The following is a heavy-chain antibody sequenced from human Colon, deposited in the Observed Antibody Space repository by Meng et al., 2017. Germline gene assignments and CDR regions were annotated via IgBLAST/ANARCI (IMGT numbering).Heavy chain of an antibody. CDR1: GGSISSYY. Sequence: SETLSLTCTVSGGSISSYYWSWIRQPPGKGLEWIGYIYYSRSTNYNPSLKSLVTISVDTSKNQFSLKLSSVTAADTAVYYCAREGDIVATAGFDYWGQGTLVTVSS. D-gene: IGHD5-12*01. V-gene: IGHV4-59*01. CDR2: IYYSRST. CDR3: AREGDIVATAGFDY. J-gene: IGHJ4*02.